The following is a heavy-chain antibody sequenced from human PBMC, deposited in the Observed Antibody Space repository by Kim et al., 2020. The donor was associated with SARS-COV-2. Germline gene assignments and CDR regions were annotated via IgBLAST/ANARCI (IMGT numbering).Heavy chain of an antibody. CDR3: ARAPSRLVDY. D-gene: IGHD3-9*01. Sequence: NPTYGQGLTGRFVFSLDTSVSTAYMQSSSLKAEDTAVYYCARAPSRLVDYWGQGTLVTVSS. CDR2: NP. J-gene: IGHJ4*02. V-gene: IGHV7-4-1*02.